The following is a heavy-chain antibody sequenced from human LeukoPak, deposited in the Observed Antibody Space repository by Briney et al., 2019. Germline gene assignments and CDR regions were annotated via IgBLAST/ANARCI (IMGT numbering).Heavy chain of an antibody. D-gene: IGHD2-2*02. J-gene: IGHJ6*02. Sequence: SETLSLTCAVYGGSLSGYHWSWIRQPPGKGLEWIGEINHSGSTNYNPPLKSRVTISVDTSKNQFSLKLSSVTAADTAVYYCAKIPHRGIYCSSTSCYRDPYYYGMDVWGQGTTVTVSS. V-gene: IGHV4-34*01. CDR2: INHSGST. CDR1: GGSLSGYH. CDR3: AKIPHRGIYCSSTSCYRDPYYYGMDV.